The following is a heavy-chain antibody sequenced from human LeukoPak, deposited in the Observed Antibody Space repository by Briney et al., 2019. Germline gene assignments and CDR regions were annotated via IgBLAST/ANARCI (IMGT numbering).Heavy chain of an antibody. CDR3: AKDAVNCSGTSCSYGMDV. V-gene: IGHV3-30*01. D-gene: IGHD2-2*01. Sequence: GGSLRPSRAASGFTSTNYATHGVREAPHEGLGRVAFISYDGNDKYYADSVKGRFTTSRDNSDNTLYLQMHSLRPEDTAVYSCAKDAVNCSGTSCSYGMDVWGQGTTVTVSS. J-gene: IGHJ6*02. CDR1: GFTSTNYA. CDR2: ISYDGNDK.